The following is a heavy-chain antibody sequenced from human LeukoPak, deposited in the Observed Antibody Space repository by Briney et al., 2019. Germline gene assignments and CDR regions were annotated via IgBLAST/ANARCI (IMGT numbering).Heavy chain of an antibody. V-gene: IGHV4-59*08. CDR1: GASINSHY. CDR2: ISYSGST. J-gene: IGHJ4*02. Sequence: SETLSLTCTLSGASINSHYWSWIRQPPGKGLEWIGYISYSGSTNYNPSLKSRVIISVDTSKTHFSLNLSSVTAADTAFYYCARHRVSGSSYSALDYWGQGTLVSVSS. CDR3: ARHRVSGSSYSALDY. D-gene: IGHD1-26*01.